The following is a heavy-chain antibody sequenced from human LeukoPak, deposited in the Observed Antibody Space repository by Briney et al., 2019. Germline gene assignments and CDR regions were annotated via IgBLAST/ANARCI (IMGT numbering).Heavy chain of an antibody. J-gene: IGHJ6*03. CDR1: GFTFSSYG. CDR2: IRYDGSNK. V-gene: IGHV3-30*02. Sequence: GGSLRLSCAASGFTFSSYGMHWVRQAPGKGLEWVAFIRYDGSNKYYADSVKGRFTISRDNSKNTLYLQMNSLRAEDTAVYYCARGSYYYYYMDVWGKGTTVTVSS. CDR3: ARGSYYYYYMDV.